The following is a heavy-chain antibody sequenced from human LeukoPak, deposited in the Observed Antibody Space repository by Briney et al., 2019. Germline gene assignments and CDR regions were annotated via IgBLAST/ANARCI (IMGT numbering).Heavy chain of an antibody. CDR3: ASDVPGIAVAGPVDY. Sequence: SVKVSCKASGGTFSSYAISWVRQAPGQGLEWVGRIIPILGIANYAQKFQGRVTITADKSTSTAYMELSSLRSEDTAVYYCASDVPGIAVAGPVDYWGQGTLVTVSS. CDR2: IIPILGIA. J-gene: IGHJ4*02. V-gene: IGHV1-69*04. D-gene: IGHD6-19*01. CDR1: GGTFSSYA.